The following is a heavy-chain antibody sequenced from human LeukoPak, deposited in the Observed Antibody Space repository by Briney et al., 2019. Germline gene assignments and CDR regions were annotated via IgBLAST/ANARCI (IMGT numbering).Heavy chain of an antibody. CDR2: ISYDGSNK. CDR1: GFTFSSYG. D-gene: IGHD3-10*01. V-gene: IGHV3-30*18. Sequence: GGSLRLSCAASGFTFSSYGMHWVRQAPGKGLEWVAVISYDGSNKYYADSVKGRFTISRDNSKNTLYLQMNSLRAEDTAVYYCAKDLGSGGPIDYWGQGTLVTVSS. CDR3: AKDLGSGGPIDY. J-gene: IGHJ4*02.